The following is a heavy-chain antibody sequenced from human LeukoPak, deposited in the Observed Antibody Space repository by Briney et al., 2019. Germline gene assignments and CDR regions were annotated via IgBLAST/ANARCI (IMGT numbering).Heavy chain of an antibody. CDR2: IYYSGST. D-gene: IGHD6-13*01. CDR1: GGSISSYY. J-gene: IGHJ2*01. Sequence: SETLSLTCTVSGGSISSYYWSWIRQPPGKGLEWIGYIYYSGSTNYNPSLKSRVTISVDTSKNQFSLKLSSVTAADTAVYYCARIAAADWYFDLWGRGTLVTVSS. CDR3: ARIAAADWYFDL. V-gene: IGHV4-59*08.